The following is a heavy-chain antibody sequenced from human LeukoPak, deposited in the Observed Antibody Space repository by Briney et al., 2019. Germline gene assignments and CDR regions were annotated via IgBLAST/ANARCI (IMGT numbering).Heavy chain of an antibody. CDR2: ISHSGIT. CDR1: SGSLSGYS. D-gene: IGHD4-17*01. V-gene: IGHV4-34*01. Sequence: SETLSLTCAVSSGSLSGYSWGWIRQPPGKGLEWVGEISHSGITNYNASLKSRVTISLNKSEIQFSLMLSSVTAADTAVYYCTRQSGTVTPIYYWSQGTLVTVSS. CDR3: TRQSGTVTPIYY. J-gene: IGHJ4*02.